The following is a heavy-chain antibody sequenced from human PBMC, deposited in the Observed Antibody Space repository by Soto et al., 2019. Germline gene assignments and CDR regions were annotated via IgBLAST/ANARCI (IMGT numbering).Heavy chain of an antibody. CDR2: INHSGST. Sequence: SETLSLTCAVYGGSFSGYYWSWIRQPPGKGLEWIGDINHSGSTNYNPSLKSRVTISIDKSNNQFSLNLRPVTAADTAVYYCARGPSTDAYLDYWGQGTLVTVSS. CDR3: ARGPSTDAYLDY. J-gene: IGHJ4*02. V-gene: IGHV4-34*01. CDR1: GGSFSGYY.